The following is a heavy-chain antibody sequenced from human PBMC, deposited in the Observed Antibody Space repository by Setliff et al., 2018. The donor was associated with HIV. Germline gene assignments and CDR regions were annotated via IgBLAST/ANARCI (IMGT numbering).Heavy chain of an antibody. V-gene: IGHV1-8*02. CDR2: MNPNNGNT. Sequence: GASVKVSCKASGYNFTDYDINWVRQATGQGLEWMGWMNPNNGNTGYAEKFQGRVTMTRDTSISTAYMELNSLRSDDTAVYFCAREKNDRGLDVWGQGTTVTVSS. J-gene: IGHJ6*02. CDR1: GYNFTDYD. CDR3: AREKNDRGLDV.